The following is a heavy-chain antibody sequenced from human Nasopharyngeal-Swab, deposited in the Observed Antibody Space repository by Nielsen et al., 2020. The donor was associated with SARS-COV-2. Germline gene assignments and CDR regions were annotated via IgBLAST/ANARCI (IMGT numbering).Heavy chain of an antibody. CDR3: AKSGCSSTSCSNYYYYYGMDV. D-gene: IGHD2-2*01. Sequence: GESLKISCAASGFTFSSYAMSWVRQAPGKGLEWVSVIYSGGSSTYYADSVKGRFTISRDNSKNTLYLQMNSLRAEDTAVYYCAKSGCSSTSCSNYYYYYGMDVWGRGTTVTVSS. V-gene: IGHV3-23*03. CDR1: GFTFSSYA. J-gene: IGHJ6*02. CDR2: IYSGGSST.